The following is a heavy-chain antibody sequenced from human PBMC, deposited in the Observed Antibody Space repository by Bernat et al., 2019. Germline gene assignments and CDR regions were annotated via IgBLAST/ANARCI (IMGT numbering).Heavy chain of an antibody. CDR2: ISSSSSYI. J-gene: IGHJ6*02. D-gene: IGHD6-19*01. V-gene: IGHV3-21*01. CDR1: GFTFSSYS. CDR3: ARDVAGSYYYYSGMDV. Sequence: EVQLVESGGGLVKPGGSLRLSCAASGFTFSSYSMNWVRQAPGKGLEWVSSISSSSSYIYYAYSVKGRFTISRDNAKNSLYLQMNSLRAEDTAVYYCARDVAGSYYYYSGMDVWGQGTTVTVSS.